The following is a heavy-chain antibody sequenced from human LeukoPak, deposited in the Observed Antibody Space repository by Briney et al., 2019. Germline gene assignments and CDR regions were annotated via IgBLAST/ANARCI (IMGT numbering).Heavy chain of an antibody. CDR1: GGSISSYY. CDR3: ARGPTFYDYVWGSYRNYYGMDV. D-gene: IGHD3-16*02. V-gene: IGHV4-59*01. Sequence: SETLSLTCTVSGGSISSYYWSWIRQPPGKGLEWIGYIYYSGSTNYNPSLKSRVTISVDTSKNQFSLKLSSVTAADTAVYYCARGPTFYDYVWGSYRNYYGMDVWGQGTTVTVS. J-gene: IGHJ6*02. CDR2: IYYSGST.